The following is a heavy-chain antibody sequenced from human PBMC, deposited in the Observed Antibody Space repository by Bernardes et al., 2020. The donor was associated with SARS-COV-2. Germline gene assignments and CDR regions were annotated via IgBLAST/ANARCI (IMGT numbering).Heavy chain of an antibody. V-gene: IGHV4-4*07. CDR3: ARLQETAIFGVVISNWFDR. CDR1: GGSISSYY. J-gene: IGHJ5*02. CDR2: IYPSGNT. Sequence: SEPLSLTCTVSGGSISSYYWSWIRQPAGKGLEWIGHIYPSGNTNYNPSLKSRVTMSLDTSNNQFSLKLSSVTAADTAVYYCARLQETAIFGVVISNWFDRWGQGTLVTVSS. D-gene: IGHD3-3*01.